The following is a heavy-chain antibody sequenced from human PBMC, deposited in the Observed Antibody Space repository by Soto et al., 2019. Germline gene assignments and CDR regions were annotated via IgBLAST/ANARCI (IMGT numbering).Heavy chain of an antibody. CDR2: IYSGGST. V-gene: IGHV3-53*01. J-gene: IGHJ6*02. D-gene: IGHD3-22*01. Sequence: GGSLRLSCAASGFTVSSNYMSWVRQAPGKGLEWVSVIYSGGSTYYADSVKGRFTISRDNSKNTLYLQMNSLRAEDTAVYYCASRGCYDSSGYSVARYYYYYGMDVWGQGTTVTVSS. CDR3: ASRGCYDSSGYSVARYYYYYGMDV. CDR1: GFTVSSNY.